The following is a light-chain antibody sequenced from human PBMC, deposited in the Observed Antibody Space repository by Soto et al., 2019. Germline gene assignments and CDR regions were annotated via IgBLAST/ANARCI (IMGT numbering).Light chain of an antibody. J-gene: IGLJ3*02. V-gene: IGLV1-47*01. CDR3: AAWDNSLRWV. CDR2: RTD. Sequence: QPVLSQPPSASGAPGQRVTISCSGSSSNIGSNFVYWYQQLPGTAPILLIYRTDQRPSGVPDRFSGSKPGASASLVISGLRSEDEADYYCAAWDNSLRWVFGGGTKVTVL. CDR1: SSNIGSNF.